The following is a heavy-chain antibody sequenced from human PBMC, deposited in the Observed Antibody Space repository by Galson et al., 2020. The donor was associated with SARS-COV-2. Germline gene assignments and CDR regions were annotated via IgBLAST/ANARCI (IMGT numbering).Heavy chain of an antibody. CDR2: INWNSGSI. Sequence: GGSLRISCVASTLTLEHYAMHWVRQAPGKGLEWVSGINWNSGSIGYADSVKGRFTISRDNANNSLYLQMNSLRAEDTALYYCVKDIGDYYDTSGYYGAFDLWGQGTLVTVS. CDR3: VKDIGDYYDTSGYYGAFDL. D-gene: IGHD3-22*01. J-gene: IGHJ3*01. CDR1: TLTLEHYA. V-gene: IGHV3-9*01.